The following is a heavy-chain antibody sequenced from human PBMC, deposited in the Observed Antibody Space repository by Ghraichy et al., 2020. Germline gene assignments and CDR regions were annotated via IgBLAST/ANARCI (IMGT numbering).Heavy chain of an antibody. D-gene: IGHD3-16*01. CDR2: IYPGDSDT. CDR1: GYSFTTYW. J-gene: IGHJ4*02. Sequence: GESLNISCKGSGYSFTTYWIGWVRQMPGKGLEWMGVIYPGDSDTTYSPSFQGQVTMSVDKSIDTAYLQWTSLKASDTAIYYCARPGGSSWYFDYWGQGTLVTVSS. V-gene: IGHV5-51*01. CDR3: ARPGGSSWYFDY.